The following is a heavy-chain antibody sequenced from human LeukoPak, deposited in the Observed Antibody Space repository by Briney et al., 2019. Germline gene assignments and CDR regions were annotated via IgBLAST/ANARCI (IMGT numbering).Heavy chain of an antibody. CDR3: ATRSRDGGIRR. V-gene: IGHV3-23*01. CDR1: GFTFSSNG. D-gene: IGHD5-24*01. J-gene: IGHJ4*02. Sequence: PGGSLRLSCAASGFTFSSNGMSWVRQAPGKGLEWVSTITGSGGSTDYADSVKGRFTISRDNSKNTLYLQMNSLRAEDTAVYYCATRSRDGGIRRWGQGTLVTVSS. CDR2: ITGSGGST.